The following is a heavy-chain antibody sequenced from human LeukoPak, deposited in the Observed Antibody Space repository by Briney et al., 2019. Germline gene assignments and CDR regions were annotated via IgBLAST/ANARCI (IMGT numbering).Heavy chain of an antibody. D-gene: IGHD3-10*01. J-gene: IGHJ6*02. CDR1: GFTFSSYS. Sequence: GGSLRLSCAASGFTFSSYSMNWVRQAPGKGLEWVANIKQDGSVKYYVDSVKGRFTISRDNAKNSLYLQMNSLRAEDTAVYYCARDEHITMVRGVVMDVWGQGTTVTVSS. CDR3: ARDEHITMVRGVVMDV. V-gene: IGHV3-7*01. CDR2: IKQDGSVK.